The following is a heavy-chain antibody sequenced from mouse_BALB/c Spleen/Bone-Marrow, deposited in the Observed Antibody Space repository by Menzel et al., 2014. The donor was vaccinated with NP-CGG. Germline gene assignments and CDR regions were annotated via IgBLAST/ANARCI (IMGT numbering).Heavy chain of an antibody. Sequence: EVMLVESGGDLVKPGGSLKLSCAASGFTFSTYGMSWVRQTPDKRLEWVATISSGGSYTYYPGSVKGRFTISRDNAKNTLYLQMSSLKSEDTAMYYCARQGGYFDYWGQGTTLTVSS. V-gene: IGHV5-6*01. CDR1: GFTFSTYG. CDR2: ISSGGSYT. CDR3: ARQGGYFDY. J-gene: IGHJ2*01.